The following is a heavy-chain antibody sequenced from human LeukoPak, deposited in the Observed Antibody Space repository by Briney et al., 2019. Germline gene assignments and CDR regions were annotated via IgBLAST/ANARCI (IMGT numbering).Heavy chain of an antibody. Sequence: SVKVSCKASGGTFSSYAISWVRQAPGQGLEWMGGIIPIFGTANYAQKFQGRVTITADESTSTAYMELSSLRSEDTAVYYCAREGYRSSTSCYREREGRTKYYYYGMDVWGQGTTVTVSS. D-gene: IGHD2-2*02. CDR1: GGTFSSYA. CDR3: AREGYRSSTSCYREREGRTKYYYYGMDV. CDR2: IIPIFGTA. J-gene: IGHJ6*02. V-gene: IGHV1-69*13.